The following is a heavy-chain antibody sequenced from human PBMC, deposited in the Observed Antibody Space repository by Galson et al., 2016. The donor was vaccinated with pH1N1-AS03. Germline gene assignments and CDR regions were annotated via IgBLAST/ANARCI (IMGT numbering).Heavy chain of an antibody. J-gene: IGHJ4*01. CDR1: GYSFTNYW. Sequence: QSGAEVKKPGESLKISCQGSGYSFTNYWIGWVRQMPGKGLEWMGIIYLDDSDTRYIPAFQGQVTISADKSISTAYLQWSSLKASDTPMYYCARLTLSSGWPCDYRGQGTLVTVSA. CDR3: ARLTLSSGWPCDY. D-gene: IGHD6-19*01. CDR2: IYLDDSDT. V-gene: IGHV5-51*01.